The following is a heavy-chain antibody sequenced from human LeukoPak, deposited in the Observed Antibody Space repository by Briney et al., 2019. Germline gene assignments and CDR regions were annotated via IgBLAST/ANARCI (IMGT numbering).Heavy chain of an antibody. V-gene: IGHV3-30*02. CDR3: AKDHHSSSWYYFDY. CDR1: GFTFSSYG. Sequence: TGGSLRLSCAASGFTFSSYGMHWVRQAPGKGLEWVAFIRYDGSNKYYADSVKGRFTISRDNSKNTLYLQMNSLRAEDTAVYYCAKDHHSSSWYYFDYWGQGTLVTVSS. J-gene: IGHJ4*02. CDR2: IRYDGSNK. D-gene: IGHD6-13*01.